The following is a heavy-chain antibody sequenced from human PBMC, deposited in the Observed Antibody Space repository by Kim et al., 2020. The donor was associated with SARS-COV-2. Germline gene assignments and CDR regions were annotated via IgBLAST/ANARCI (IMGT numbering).Heavy chain of an antibody. V-gene: IGHV3-21*01. CDR2: ISSSSSYI. J-gene: IGHJ6*02. Sequence: GGSLRLSCAASGFTFSSYSMNWVRQAPGKGLEWVSSISSSSSYIYYADSVKGRFTISRDNAKNSLYLQMNSLRAEDTAVYYCAREGMVRGVIINLYYYYGMDVWGQGTTVTVSS. CDR1: GFTFSSYS. D-gene: IGHD3-10*01. CDR3: AREGMVRGVIINLYYYYGMDV.